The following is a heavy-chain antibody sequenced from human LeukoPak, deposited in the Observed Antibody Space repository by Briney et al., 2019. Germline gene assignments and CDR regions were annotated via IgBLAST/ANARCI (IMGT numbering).Heavy chain of an antibody. CDR3: ARAGHYYDILTGYYGLDY. J-gene: IGHJ4*02. Sequence: NPSEILSLTCTVSGGSVSSGSYYRSWIRQPPGKGLEWIGYIYYSGSTNYNPSLKSRVTISVDTSKNQFSLKLSSVTAADTAVYYCARAGHYYDILTGYYGLDYWGQGTLVTVSS. CDR1: GGSVSSGSYY. D-gene: IGHD3-9*01. CDR2: IYYSGST. V-gene: IGHV4-61*01.